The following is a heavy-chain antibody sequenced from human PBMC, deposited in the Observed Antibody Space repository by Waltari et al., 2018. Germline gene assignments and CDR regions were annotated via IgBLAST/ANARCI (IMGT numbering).Heavy chain of an antibody. CDR2: ISGYNGNT. CDR3: ARRFCSSTSCYADAFDI. Sequence: QVQLVQSGAEVKKPGASVKVSCKASGYIFSSYGISWVRQAPGQGLEWMGWISGYNGNTKYAQKLQGRVTMTKDTSTSTAHMELRSLRSDDTAVYYCARRFCSSTSCYADAFDIWGQGTMVTVSS. V-gene: IGHV1-18*01. CDR1: GYIFSSYG. J-gene: IGHJ3*02. D-gene: IGHD2-2*01.